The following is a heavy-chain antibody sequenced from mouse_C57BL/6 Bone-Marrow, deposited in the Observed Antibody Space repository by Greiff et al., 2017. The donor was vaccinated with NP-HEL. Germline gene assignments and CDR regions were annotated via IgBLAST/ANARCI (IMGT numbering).Heavy chain of an antibody. V-gene: IGHV1-81*01. CDR1: GEKGKRYG. Sequence: VKLGQGGGGRGGGGGGGKLSCKASGEKGKRYGISGGKKRTGQGLEWIGEIYPRSGNTYDNEKFKGKATLTADKSSSTAYMELRSLTSEDSAGYFCARQGRYGSTYWYFDPCGPGTPLTLTS. CDR2: IYPRSGNT. CDR3: ARQGRYGSTYWYFDP. D-gene: IGHD1-1*01. J-gene: IGHJ1*01.